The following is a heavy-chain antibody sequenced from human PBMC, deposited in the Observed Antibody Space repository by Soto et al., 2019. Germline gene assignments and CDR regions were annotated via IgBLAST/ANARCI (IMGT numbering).Heavy chain of an antibody. J-gene: IGHJ4*02. V-gene: IGHV3-74*01. CDR1: GFSFSGYW. CDR2: INGDGSST. Sequence: PGGSLRLSCATSGFSFSGYWIHWVRQAPGKGLVWVSHINGDGSSTNYADTEKGRFTISRDYAKNTLYLQMNSLRVEDTAVYYCARGGAYIYGLQYDWGQGTLVTVSS. D-gene: IGHD5-18*01. CDR3: ARGGAYIYGLQYD.